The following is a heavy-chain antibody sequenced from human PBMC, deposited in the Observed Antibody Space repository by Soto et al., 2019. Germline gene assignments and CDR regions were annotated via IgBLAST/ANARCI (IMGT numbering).Heavy chain of an antibody. J-gene: IGHJ4*02. CDR3: ASISVAARPGGDY. CDR1: GFTFSSYA. CDR2: ISGSGGST. D-gene: IGHD6-6*01. Sequence: EVQLLESGGGLVQPGGSLRLSCAASGFTFSSYAMSWVRQAPGKGLEWVSAISGSGGSTYYADSVKGRFTISRDNSKNTLYLQMNSLRAEDTDVYYCASISVAARPGGDYWGQGTLVTVSS. V-gene: IGHV3-23*01.